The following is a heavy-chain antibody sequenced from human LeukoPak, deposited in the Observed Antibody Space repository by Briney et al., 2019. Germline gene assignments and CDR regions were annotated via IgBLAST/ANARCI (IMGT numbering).Heavy chain of an antibody. CDR3: AGGLSDYYYTVGH. V-gene: IGHV3-74*01. Sequence: SGGSLRLSCTTSGFIVTNYWMHWFRQAPGKGLVWVSRFNSDGSHTDYAGSVKGRFTISRDNARNTLYLQMNSLRAEDTAVYYCAGGLSDYYYTVGHWGQGTLVTVSS. CDR1: GFIVTNYW. D-gene: IGHD3-22*01. J-gene: IGHJ4*02. CDR2: FNSDGSHT.